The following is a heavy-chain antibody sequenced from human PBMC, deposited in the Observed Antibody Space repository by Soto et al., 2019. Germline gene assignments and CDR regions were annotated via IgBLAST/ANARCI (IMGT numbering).Heavy chain of an antibody. CDR1: GGSFIGYY. CDR3: ARAVPYYDFWSGYYGPPYGMDV. J-gene: IGHJ6*02. D-gene: IGHD3-3*01. Sequence: SETLSLTCAVYGGSFIGYYWIWIRQPPGKGLEWIGEINHSGSTNYNPSLKSRVTISVDTSKNQFSLKLSSVTAADTAVYYCARAVPYYDFWSGYYGPPYGMDVWGQGTTVTVFS. V-gene: IGHV4-34*01. CDR2: INHSGST.